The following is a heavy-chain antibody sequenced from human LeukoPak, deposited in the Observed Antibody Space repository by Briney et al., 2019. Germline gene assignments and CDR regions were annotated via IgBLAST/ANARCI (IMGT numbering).Heavy chain of an antibody. CDR1: GFTFTSYA. Sequence: PGGSLRLSCAASGFTFTSYAMSWVRQAPGKGLEWVSAISDSGGNTYYADSVKGRFTISRDNSKNTLYLQMNSLRAEDTAVYYCAKDLLSTYYYYYGMDVWGQGTTVTVSS. J-gene: IGHJ6*02. D-gene: IGHD2-2*01. CDR3: AKDLLSTYYYYYGMDV. V-gene: IGHV3-23*01. CDR2: ISDSGGNT.